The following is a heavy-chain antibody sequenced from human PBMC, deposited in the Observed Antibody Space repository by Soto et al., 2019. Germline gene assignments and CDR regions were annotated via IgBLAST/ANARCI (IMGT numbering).Heavy chain of an antibody. CDR1: GFTVSGNY. V-gene: IGHV3-53*01. Sequence: SLRLSCAASGFTVSGNYMSWVRQAPGKGVEWVSTMYSGDNSYYADSVRGRFTISRDNSKNTLFLQMNSLRVEDTAVYYCASGLMVLAANPDAFDIWGQGTMVTVSS. CDR3: ASGLMVLAANPDAFDI. D-gene: IGHD2-21*01. J-gene: IGHJ3*02. CDR2: MYSGDNS.